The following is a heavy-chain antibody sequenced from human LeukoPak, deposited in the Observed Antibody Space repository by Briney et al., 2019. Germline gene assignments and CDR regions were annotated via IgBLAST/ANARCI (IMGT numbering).Heavy chain of an antibody. CDR3: ARVGYYYGSGSYYDGGNWFDP. D-gene: IGHD3-10*01. CDR1: GYTFTSYY. J-gene: IGHJ5*02. Sequence: GASVKVSCKASGYTFTSYYMHWVRQAPGQGLEWMGIINPSGGSTSYAQKFQGRVTMTRDTSTSTVYMELSSLRSEDTAVYYCARVGYYYGSGSYYDGGNWFDPWGQGTLVTVSS. CDR2: INPSGGST. V-gene: IGHV1-46*01.